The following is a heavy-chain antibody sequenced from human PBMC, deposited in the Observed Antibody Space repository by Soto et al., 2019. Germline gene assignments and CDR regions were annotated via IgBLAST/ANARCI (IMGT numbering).Heavy chain of an antibody. CDR2: IIPIFGSV. D-gene: IGHD5-12*01. CDR3: AKDGGKDGYFGNWFDP. CDR1: GGTFSNYA. J-gene: IGHJ5*02. V-gene: IGHV1-69*15. Sequence: QVHLVQSGAEVKKPGSSVKVSCKASGGTFSNYAITWVRQAPGQGLEWLGRIIPIFGSVTFAQQFQGRITLTPDESTTTVYMELSSLRSDDTAVYYCAKDGGKDGYFGNWFDPWGQGTQVTVSS.